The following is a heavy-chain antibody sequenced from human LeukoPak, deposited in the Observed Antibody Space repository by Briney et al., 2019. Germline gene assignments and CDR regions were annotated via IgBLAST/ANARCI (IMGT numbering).Heavy chain of an antibody. J-gene: IGHJ4*02. V-gene: IGHV3-48*03. CDR2: ISSSGGTR. CDR1: GFTFSS. D-gene: IGHD6-19*01. CDR3: TSLTVASNFDD. Sequence: PRGSLRHSCAASGFTFSSSGFIFSDYEMYWVRQAPGKGLEWVSYISSSGGTRYYADPVKGRFTISRDNAKKSLYLHMDSLRAEDTAVYYCTSLTVASNFDDWGRGILGTVSS.